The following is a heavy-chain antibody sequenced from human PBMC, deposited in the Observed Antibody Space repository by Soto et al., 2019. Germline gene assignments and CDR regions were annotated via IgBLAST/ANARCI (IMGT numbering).Heavy chain of an antibody. CDR3: AKGSGYYYDSSGSNWFDP. CDR2: ISGSGGST. V-gene: IGHV3-23*01. D-gene: IGHD3-22*01. CDR1: GFTFSSYA. J-gene: IGHJ5*02. Sequence: PGGSLRLSCAASGFTFSSYAMRWVRQAPGKGLEWVPAISGSGGSTYYADSVKGRFTISRDNSKNTLYLQMNSLRAEDTAVYYCAKGSGYYYDSSGSNWFDPSGQGTLVTVSS.